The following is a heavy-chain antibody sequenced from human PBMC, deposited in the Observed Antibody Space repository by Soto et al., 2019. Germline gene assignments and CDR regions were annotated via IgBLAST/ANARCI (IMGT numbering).Heavy chain of an antibody. CDR2: IFHSGDT. D-gene: IGHD6-19*01. V-gene: IGHV4-4*02. CDR3: AYSTGWYRHDV. J-gene: IGHJ3*01. CDR1: GDSISNSRW. Sequence: QVQLQESGPGLVKPSGTLSLTCAVSGDSISNSRWWSWVRQPPGKGLEWIGDIFHSGDTNYNPSLKRRVFISVAKSQNQFSLKVSSVTAADTAVYYCAYSTGWYRHDVWGQGTLVTVSS.